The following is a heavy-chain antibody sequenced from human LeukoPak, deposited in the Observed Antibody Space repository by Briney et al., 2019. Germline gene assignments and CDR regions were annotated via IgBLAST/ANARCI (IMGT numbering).Heavy chain of an antibody. CDR1: GFTFSSYS. CDR2: ISSSSSYI. V-gene: IGHV3-21*01. Sequence: PGVSLRLSCAASGFTFSSYSMNWVRQAPGKGLEWVSSISSSSSYIYYADSVKGRFTISRDNAKNSLYLQMNSPRAEDTAVYYCARDLRGFDYWGQGTLVTVSS. CDR3: ARDLRGFDY. J-gene: IGHJ4*02.